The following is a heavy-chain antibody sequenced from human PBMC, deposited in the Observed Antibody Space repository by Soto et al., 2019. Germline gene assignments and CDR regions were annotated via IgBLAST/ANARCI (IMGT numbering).Heavy chain of an antibody. Sequence: EVQLVESGGDLVQPGGSLRLSCAASGFTFSTSWMTWVRQAPGTGLEWVANIRKDGSVIHYGDSVKGPFTISRDNSKNSLYLEKTNLRVDDTAVYFCARDFSPADGDLFYDACDSWGQGTVVTVSS. CDR2: IRKDGSVI. V-gene: IGHV3-7*01. CDR3: ARDFSPADGDLFYDACDS. D-gene: IGHD2-2*01. CDR1: GFTFSTSW. J-gene: IGHJ3*02.